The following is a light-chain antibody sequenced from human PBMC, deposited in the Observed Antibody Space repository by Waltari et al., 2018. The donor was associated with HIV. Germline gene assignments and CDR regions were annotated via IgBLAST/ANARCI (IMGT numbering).Light chain of an antibody. CDR3: AAWNDSLSGYV. Sequence: QSVLTQPPSASGTPGQRVTISFSGSSSNIGRNSVSLHQPPPGTAHKLLSYRNNQRPSGVPDRFSGSKSGTSASLAINGLRSEDEADYYCAAWNDSLSGYVFGTGTKVTV. V-gene: IGLV1-47*01. CDR2: RNN. J-gene: IGLJ1*01. CDR1: SSNIGRNS.